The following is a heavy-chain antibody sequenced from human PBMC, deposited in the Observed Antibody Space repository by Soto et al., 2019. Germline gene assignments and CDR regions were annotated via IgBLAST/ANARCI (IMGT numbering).Heavy chain of an antibody. J-gene: IGHJ4*02. CDR2: IDPSDSYT. V-gene: IGHV5-10-1*01. CDR3: ARCGYDSSGYYRPFDY. CDR1: GYNFTSYW. Sequence: GESLKISCKGSGYNFTSYWISWVRQKPGKGLEWMGRIDPSDSYTNDSPSFQGHVTMSVDKSISTAYLQWSSLKASDTAMYYCARCGYDSSGYYRPFDYWGQGXLVTVYS. D-gene: IGHD3-22*01.